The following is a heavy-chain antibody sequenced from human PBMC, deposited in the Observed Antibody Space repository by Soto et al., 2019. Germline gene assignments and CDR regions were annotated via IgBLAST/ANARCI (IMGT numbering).Heavy chain of an antibody. J-gene: IGHJ6*02. CDR1: GGSISSGDYY. CDR3: ARVRGSGSGYGMDV. Sequence: SETLSLTCTVSGGSISSGDYYWSWIRQPPGKGLEWIGYIYYSGSTYYNPSLKSRVTISVDTSKNQFSLKLSSVTAADTAVYYCARVRGSGSGYGMDVWGQGTTVTVSS. CDR2: IYYSGST. D-gene: IGHD3-10*01. V-gene: IGHV4-30-4*01.